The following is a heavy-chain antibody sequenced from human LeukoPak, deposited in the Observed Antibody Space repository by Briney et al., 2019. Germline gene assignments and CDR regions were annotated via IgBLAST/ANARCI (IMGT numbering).Heavy chain of an antibody. D-gene: IGHD2-2*01. J-gene: IGHJ6*03. CDR1: GFTFSSYG. Sequence: PGGSLRLSCAASGFTFSSYGMHWVRQAPGKGLEWVAFIRYVGSNKYYADSVKGRFTISRDNSKNTLYLQMNSLRAEDTAVYYRAKDDCSSTSCYWGDYYYYMDVWGKGTTVTVSS. V-gene: IGHV3-30*02. CDR3: AKDDCSSTSCYWGDYYYYMDV. CDR2: IRYVGSNK.